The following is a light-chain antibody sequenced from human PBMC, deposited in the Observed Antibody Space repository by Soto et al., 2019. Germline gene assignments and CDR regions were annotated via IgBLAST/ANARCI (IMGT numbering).Light chain of an antibody. CDR2: AAS. CDR1: QGISSY. Sequence: DIQLTQSPSFLSASVGDRVTITCRASQGISSYLAWYQQKPGKAPKLLIYAASTLQSGVPSRFSGSGSGTDVALTISSLQPEDFATYYCQQLNIDPPRFTFGPGTKVDIK. V-gene: IGKV1-9*01. CDR3: QQLNIDPPRFT. J-gene: IGKJ3*01.